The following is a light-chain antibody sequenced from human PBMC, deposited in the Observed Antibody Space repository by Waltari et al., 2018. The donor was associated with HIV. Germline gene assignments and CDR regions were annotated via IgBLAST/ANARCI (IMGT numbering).Light chain of an antibody. Sequence: QSALTQPDSVSGSPGQSLTISCTGTHRNIGFFNLVSWYRQYPGNAPQLIIYGVPSRPSGISSRFSGSKSGNTASLTISGLQVDDEADYYCNSYASDDTVVFGGGTKLTVL. CDR3: NSYASDDTVV. J-gene: IGLJ2*01. CDR1: HRNIGFFNL. CDR2: GVP. V-gene: IGLV2-14*01.